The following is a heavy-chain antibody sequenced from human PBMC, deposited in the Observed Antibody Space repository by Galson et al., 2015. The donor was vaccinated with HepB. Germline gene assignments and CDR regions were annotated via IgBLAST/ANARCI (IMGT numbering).Heavy chain of an antibody. Sequence: SLRLSCAASGFTFSSYGMHWVRQAPGKGLEWVGVISYDGSNEYYVDSVKGRFTISRDNSKNTVYLHLNSLRPEDTAVYYCAKDSSIATTAESGFDYWGQGTLSLSPQ. CDR2: ISYDGSNE. J-gene: IGHJ4*02. CDR1: GFTFSSYG. V-gene: IGHV3-30*18. D-gene: IGHD6-13*01. CDR3: AKDSSIATTAESGFDY.